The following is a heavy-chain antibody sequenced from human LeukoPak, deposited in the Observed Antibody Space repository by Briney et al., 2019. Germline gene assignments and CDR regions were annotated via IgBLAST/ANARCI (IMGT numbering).Heavy chain of an antibody. CDR3: ATPARGGSALP. V-gene: IGHV3-7*01. CDR2: IKQDRSEK. D-gene: IGHD6-19*01. J-gene: IGHJ5*02. Sequence: GGSLRLSCAASGFTFTNYWMSWVRQAPGKGLELVANIKQDRSEKYYVDSVKGRFTISRDNTKKSLFLQINSLRAEDTAVYYCATPARGGSALPWGQGTLVTVSS. CDR1: GFTFTNYW.